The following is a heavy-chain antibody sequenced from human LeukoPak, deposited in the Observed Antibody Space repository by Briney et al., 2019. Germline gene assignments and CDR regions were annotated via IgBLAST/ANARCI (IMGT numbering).Heavy chain of an antibody. Sequence: GGSLRLSCAASGFTFSSYAMSWVRQAPGKGLEWVSAISGSGGSTYYADSVKGRFTISRDNSKNTLYLQMNSLRAEDTAVYYCAKDISGGSGSYRYYYYGMDVWGQGTTVTVSS. V-gene: IGHV3-23*01. J-gene: IGHJ6*02. CDR3: AKDISGGSGSYRYYYYGMDV. D-gene: IGHD3-10*01. CDR1: GFTFSSYA. CDR2: ISGSGGST.